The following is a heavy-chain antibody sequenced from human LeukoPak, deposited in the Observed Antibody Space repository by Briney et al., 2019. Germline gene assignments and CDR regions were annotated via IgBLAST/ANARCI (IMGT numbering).Heavy chain of an antibody. V-gene: IGHV1-24*01. J-gene: IGHJ4*02. D-gene: IGHD5-12*01. CDR3: ATVGRLRLKFDY. Sequence: ASVKVSCKVSGYTLTELYMHWVRQAPGKGLEWMGGFDPEDGETIYAQKFQGRVTMTEDTSTDTAYMELSSLRSEDTAVYYCATVGRLRLKFDYWGQGTLVTVSS. CDR1: GYTLTELY. CDR2: FDPEDGET.